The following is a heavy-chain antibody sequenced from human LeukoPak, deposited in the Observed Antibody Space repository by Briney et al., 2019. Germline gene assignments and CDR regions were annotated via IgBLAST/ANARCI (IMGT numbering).Heavy chain of an antibody. CDR3: TTDPSSYDSSGYLELPDWFDP. CDR2: IKSKTDGGTT. Sequence: GGSLRLSCAASGFTFSNAWMSWVRQAPGKGLEWVGRIKSKTDGGTTDYAAPVKGRFTISRDDSKNTLYLQMNSLKTEDTAVYYCTTDPSSYDSSGYLELPDWFDPWGQGTLVTVSS. J-gene: IGHJ5*02. D-gene: IGHD3-22*01. V-gene: IGHV3-15*01. CDR1: GFTFSNAW.